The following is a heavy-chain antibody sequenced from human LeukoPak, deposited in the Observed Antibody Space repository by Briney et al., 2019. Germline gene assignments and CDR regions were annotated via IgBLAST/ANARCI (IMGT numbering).Heavy chain of an antibody. CDR2: IYYTGST. J-gene: IGHJ6*04. V-gene: IGHV4-30-4*08. D-gene: IGHD6-6*01. CDR3: ARATGRPSAMDV. Sequence: SQTLSLTCTVSGVSVSSGAYYWSWIRQHPGKSLEWIGYIYYTGSTSYNPSLKSRVTISVDTSENQFSLKLISVTAADTALYYCARATGRPSAMDVWGKGTTVTVSS. CDR1: GVSVSSGAYY.